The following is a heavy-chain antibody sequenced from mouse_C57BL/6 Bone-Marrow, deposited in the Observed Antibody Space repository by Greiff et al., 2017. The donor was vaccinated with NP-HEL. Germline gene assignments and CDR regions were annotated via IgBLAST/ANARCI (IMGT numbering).Heavy chain of an antibody. D-gene: IGHD1-1*01. Sequence: VQLQQSGAELVRPGASVTLSCKASGYTFTDYEMHWVKQTPVHGLEWIGAIDPETGGTAYNQKFKGKAILTADKSSSTAYMELRSLTSEDSAVYYCTTTVVLYYFDYWGQGTTLTVSS. V-gene: IGHV1-15*01. CDR2: IDPETGGT. CDR3: TTTVVLYYFDY. J-gene: IGHJ2*01. CDR1: GYTFTDYE.